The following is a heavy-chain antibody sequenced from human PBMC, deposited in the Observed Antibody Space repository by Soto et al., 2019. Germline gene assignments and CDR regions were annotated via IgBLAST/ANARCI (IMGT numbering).Heavy chain of an antibody. CDR1: GGSISSGGYY. Sequence: PSETLSLTCTVSGGSISSGGYYWSWIRQHPAKGMEWIGYIYYSGSTYYNPSLKSRVTISVDTSKNQFSLKLSSVTAADTAVYYCARESGCSGGSCRHPRYFDIWGQGTMVTVSS. D-gene: IGHD2-15*01. V-gene: IGHV4-31*03. J-gene: IGHJ3*02. CDR3: ARESGCSGGSCRHPRYFDI. CDR2: IYYSGST.